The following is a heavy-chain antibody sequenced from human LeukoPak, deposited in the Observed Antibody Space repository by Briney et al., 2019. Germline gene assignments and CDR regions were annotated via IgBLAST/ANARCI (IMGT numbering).Heavy chain of an antibody. CDR3: ARGYGSGNYYFDY. CDR1: GFTFDDYG. D-gene: IGHD3-10*01. CDR2: INWNGGSI. V-gene: IGHV3-20*04. J-gene: IGHJ4*02. Sequence: PGGSLRLSCAASGFTFDDYGMSWVRQAPGKGLEWVSGINWNGGSIGYADSVKGRFTISRDNAKNSLYLQMNSLRAEDTALYYCARGYGSGNYYFDYWGQGTLVSVSS.